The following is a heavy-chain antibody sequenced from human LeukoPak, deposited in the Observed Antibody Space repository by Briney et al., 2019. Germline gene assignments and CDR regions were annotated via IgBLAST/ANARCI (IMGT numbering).Heavy chain of an antibody. J-gene: IGHJ4*02. V-gene: IGHV1-69*05. Sequence: GASVKVSCKASGYTFSSYTINWVRQAPGQGLEWMGGIIPIFGTANYAQKFQGRVTITTDESTSTAYMELSSLRSEDTAVYYCASEGAGMGPFDYWGQGTLVTVSS. CDR3: ASEGAGMGPFDY. CDR1: GYTFSSYT. D-gene: IGHD5-24*01. CDR2: IIPIFGTA.